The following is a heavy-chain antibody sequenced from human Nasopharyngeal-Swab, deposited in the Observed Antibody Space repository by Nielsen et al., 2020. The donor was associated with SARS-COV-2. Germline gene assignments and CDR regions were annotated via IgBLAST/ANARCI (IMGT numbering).Heavy chain of an antibody. D-gene: IGHD1-26*01. CDR3: ARAAYSGSYYGAFDI. CDR1: GFTFSSYW. V-gene: IGHV3-7*01. Sequence: GESLKISCAASGFTFSSYWMSWVRQAPGKGLEWVANIKQDGSEKYYLDSVKGRFTISRDNAKNSLYLQMNSLRAEDTAVYYCARAAYSGSYYGAFDIWGQGTMVTVSS. J-gene: IGHJ3*02. CDR2: IKQDGSEK.